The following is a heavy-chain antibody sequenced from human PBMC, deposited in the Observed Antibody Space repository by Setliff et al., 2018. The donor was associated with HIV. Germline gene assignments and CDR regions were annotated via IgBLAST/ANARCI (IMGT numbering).Heavy chain of an antibody. D-gene: IGHD5-12*01. Sequence: SETLSLTCTVSGGPISSYYWSWIRQPAGKGLEWMGRIYTSGSTNYNPSLKSRLTISVDTSKNQFSLTLSSVTAADTAVYYCAKDPRAAVATICDYWGQGTLVTVSS. CDR1: GGPISSYY. J-gene: IGHJ4*02. CDR2: IYTSGST. V-gene: IGHV4-4*07. CDR3: AKDPRAAVATICDY.